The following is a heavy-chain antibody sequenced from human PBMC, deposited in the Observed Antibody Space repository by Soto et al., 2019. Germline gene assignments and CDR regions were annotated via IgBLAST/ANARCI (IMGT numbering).Heavy chain of an antibody. CDR3: ARDRNDFWSGYIYYYYGMDV. Sequence: ASVKVSCKASGYTFTSYGISWVRQAPGQGLEWMGWISAYNGNTNYAQKLQGRVTMTTDTSTSTAYMELGSLRSHDTAVYYCARDRNDFWSGYIYYYYGMDVWGQGTTVTVSS. CDR1: GYTFTSYG. CDR2: ISAYNGNT. V-gene: IGHV1-18*01. J-gene: IGHJ6*02. D-gene: IGHD3-3*01.